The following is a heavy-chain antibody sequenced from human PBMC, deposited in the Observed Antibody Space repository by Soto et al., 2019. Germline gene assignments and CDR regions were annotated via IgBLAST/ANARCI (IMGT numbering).Heavy chain of an antibody. J-gene: IGHJ5*01. CDR3: ARESYYSGWFDS. V-gene: IGHV4-59*02. Sequence: SETLSLTCAVSGGSVSNKYWSWIRQTPGKGLEWMAYMYDSGNTGRSDYSPSFRSRLTTSVDTSKNQFSLELTSVTAADTAVYYCARESYYSGWFDSWGQGTLVTVSS. CDR1: GGSVSNKY. CDR2: MYDSGN. D-gene: IGHD3-10*01.